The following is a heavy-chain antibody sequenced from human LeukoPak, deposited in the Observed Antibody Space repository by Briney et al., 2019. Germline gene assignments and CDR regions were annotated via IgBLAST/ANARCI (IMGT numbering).Heavy chain of an antibody. V-gene: IGHV4-39*07. J-gene: IGHJ4*02. CDR2: LHYSGNT. D-gene: IGHD1-1*01. CDR1: GGSITSGSYY. Sequence: PSETLSLTCTVSGGSITSGSYYWGWVRQPPGKGLEWIGSLHYSGNTYYNPSLKSRVTISVDTSKNQFSLKLKSMTAADTALYYCARVQYNFGQPPYYFDYWGQGTLVTVSS. CDR3: ARVQYNFGQPPYYFDY.